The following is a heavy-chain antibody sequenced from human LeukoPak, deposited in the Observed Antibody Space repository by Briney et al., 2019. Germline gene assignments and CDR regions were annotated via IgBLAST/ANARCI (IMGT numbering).Heavy chain of an antibody. Sequence: SETLSLTCTVSGGSIGSYYWTWIRQPPGKGLEWIGFVYYSGTTKYNPSLKSRLTILVDTSRNQFSLSLTSVTAVDTAVYYCARGVFGSGSYYGVGIDYWGQGTLVTVSS. V-gene: IGHV4-59*01. J-gene: IGHJ4*02. CDR1: GGSIGSYY. CDR3: ARGVFGSGSYYGVGIDY. D-gene: IGHD3-10*01. CDR2: VYYSGTT.